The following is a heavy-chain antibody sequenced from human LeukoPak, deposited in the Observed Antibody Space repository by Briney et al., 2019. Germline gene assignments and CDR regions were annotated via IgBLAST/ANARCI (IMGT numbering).Heavy chain of an antibody. V-gene: IGHV3-7*03. CDR1: GFTFSGYW. CDR2: IKQDGYEK. CDR3: AREGTVVVVPAAIKYYYYGMDV. Sequence: TGGSLRLSCAASGFTFSGYWMSWVRQTPEKGLEWVANIKQDGYEKYYVDSVKGRFTISRDNAKNSLYLQMNSLRADDTAVYYCAREGTVVVVPAAIKYYYYGMDVWGQGTTVTVSS. J-gene: IGHJ6*02. D-gene: IGHD2-2*01.